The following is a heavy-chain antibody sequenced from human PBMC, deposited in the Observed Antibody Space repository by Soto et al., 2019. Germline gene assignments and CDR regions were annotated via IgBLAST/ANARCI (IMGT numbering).Heavy chain of an antibody. V-gene: IGHV1-8*01. CDR1: GYTFTSYD. CDR3: ARGRWAAAGSTGAP. CDR2: MNPNSGNT. D-gene: IGHD6-13*01. J-gene: IGHJ5*02. Sequence: QVQLVQSGAEVKKPGASVKVSCKASGYTFTSYDINWVRQATGQGLEWMGWMNPNSGNTGYAQKFQGRVTMTRNTAISTAYMELSRLRYEDTAVYYCARGRWAAAGSTGAPWGQGTLVTVSS.